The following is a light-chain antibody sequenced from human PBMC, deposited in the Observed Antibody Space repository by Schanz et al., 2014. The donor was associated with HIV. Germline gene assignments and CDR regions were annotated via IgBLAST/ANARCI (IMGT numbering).Light chain of an antibody. CDR2: DVS. V-gene: IGLV2-14*01. J-gene: IGLJ1*01. CDR1: SSDVGGYKF. CDR3: CSYAGSNVFV. Sequence: QSALTQPASLSGSPGQSITISCTGTSSDVGGYKFVSWYQQHPGKAPKLLLYDVSIRVRPSGVSNRFSGSKSGNTASLTVSGLQAEDEADYYCCSYAGSNVFVFGTGTKLTVL.